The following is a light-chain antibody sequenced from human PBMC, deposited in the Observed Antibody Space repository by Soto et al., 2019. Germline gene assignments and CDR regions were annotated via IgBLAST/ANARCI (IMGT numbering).Light chain of an antibody. CDR2: GAS. Sequence: PGERATLSCWASETVATNLAWYQQKPGQAPRLVIYGASSRATGIPDRFRGSGSGTDFTLTISRLEPEDFAVYYCQQYGSSPKTFGQGTKVDIK. CDR3: QQYGSSPKT. J-gene: IGKJ1*01. V-gene: IGKV3-20*01. CDR1: ETVATN.